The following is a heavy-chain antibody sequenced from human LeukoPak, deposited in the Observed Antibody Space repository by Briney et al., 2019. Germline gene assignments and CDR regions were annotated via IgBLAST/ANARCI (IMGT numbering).Heavy chain of an antibody. V-gene: IGHV3-30*04. CDR3: ARLYYDSSGSGY. CDR1: GFTFSSYA. J-gene: IGHJ4*02. Sequence: PGGSLRLSCAASGFTFSSYAMHWVRQAPGKGLEWVAVISYDGSNKYYADSVKGRFTISRDNSKNTLYLQMNSLRAEDTAVYYCARLYYDSSGSGYWGQGTLVTVSS. CDR2: ISYDGSNK. D-gene: IGHD3-22*01.